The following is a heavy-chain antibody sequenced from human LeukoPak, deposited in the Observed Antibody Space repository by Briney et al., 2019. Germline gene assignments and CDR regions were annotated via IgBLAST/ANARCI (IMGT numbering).Heavy chain of an antibody. V-gene: IGHV3-23*01. CDR3: AKEVVRSGSYGHFDY. D-gene: IGHD1-26*01. CDR2: ISGSGGST. CDR1: GFTFSSYA. Sequence: GALRLSCAASGFTFSSYAMSWVRQAPGKGLEWVSAISGSGGSTYYADSVKGRFTISRDNSKNTLYLQMNSLRAEDTAVYYCAKEVVRSGSYGHFDYWGQGTLVTVSS. J-gene: IGHJ4*02.